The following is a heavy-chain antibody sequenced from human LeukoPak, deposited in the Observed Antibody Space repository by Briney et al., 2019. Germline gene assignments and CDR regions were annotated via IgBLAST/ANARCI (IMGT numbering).Heavy chain of an antibody. Sequence: GASVTVSCKASGYTFTSYAMNWVRQAPGQGLEWVGWINTNTGNPTYAQGFTGRFVFSLDTSVSTAYLQISSLKAEDTAVYYCARVGSGSHIPNYYYGMDVWGQGTTVTVSS. D-gene: IGHD3-10*01. J-gene: IGHJ6*02. CDR2: INTNTGNP. CDR1: GYTFTSYA. V-gene: IGHV7-4-1*02. CDR3: ARVGSGSHIPNYYYGMDV.